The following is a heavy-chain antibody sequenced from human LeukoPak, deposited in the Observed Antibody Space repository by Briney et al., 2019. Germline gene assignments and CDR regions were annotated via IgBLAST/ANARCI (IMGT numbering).Heavy chain of an antibody. V-gene: IGHV4-34*01. D-gene: IGHD4-17*01. CDR3: ARVTVTRWFDP. CDR1: GVSVGSGGYS. Sequence: SETLSLTCAVSGVSVGSGGYSWSWIRQPPGKGLEWIGEINHSGSTNYNPSLKSRVTISVDTSKNQFSLKLSSVTAADTAVYYCARVTVTRWFDPWGQGTLVTVSS. CDR2: INHSGST. J-gene: IGHJ5*02.